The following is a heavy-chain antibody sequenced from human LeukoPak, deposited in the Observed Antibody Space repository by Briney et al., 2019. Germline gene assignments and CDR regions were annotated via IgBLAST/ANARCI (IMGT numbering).Heavy chain of an antibody. Sequence: PGGSLRLSCEASGFNFRNYGMHWVRQAPGKGLEWVAVLSADGSHKQFADSVKGRFDISRDNSKQTLYLQMNGLKSEDTAVYYCAKGGVSDRGSWYGDYFDYWGQGTLVTVSS. CDR3: AKGGVSDRGSWYGDYFDY. D-gene: IGHD6-13*01. CDR1: GFNFRNYG. V-gene: IGHV3-30*18. CDR2: LSADGSHK. J-gene: IGHJ4*02.